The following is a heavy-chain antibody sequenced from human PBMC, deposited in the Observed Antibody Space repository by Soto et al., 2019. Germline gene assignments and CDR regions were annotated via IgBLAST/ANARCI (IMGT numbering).Heavy chain of an antibody. CDR3: AKGGYYDSSGYSYYYYGMDV. CDR1: GFTFSSYA. Sequence: GSLRLSCAASGFTFSSYAMSWVRQAPGKGLEWVSAISASGGSTYYADSVKGRFTISRDNSKNTLYLQMNSLRAEDTAVYYRAKGGYYDSSGYSYYYYGMDVWGQGTTVTV. CDR2: ISASGGST. V-gene: IGHV3-23*01. J-gene: IGHJ6*02. D-gene: IGHD3-22*01.